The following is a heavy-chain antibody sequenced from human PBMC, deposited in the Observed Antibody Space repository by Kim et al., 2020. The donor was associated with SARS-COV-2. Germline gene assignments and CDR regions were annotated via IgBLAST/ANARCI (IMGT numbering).Heavy chain of an antibody. CDR1: GGSISSYY. CDR2: IYYSGST. Sequence: SETLSLTCTVSGGSISSYYWSWIRQPPGKGLEWIGYIYYSGSTNYNPSLKSRVTISVDTSKNQFSLKLSSVTAADTAVYYCARGVRYSSSVGFNYYYYGMDVWGQGTTVTVSS. D-gene: IGHD6-6*01. J-gene: IGHJ6*02. V-gene: IGHV4-59*01. CDR3: ARGVRYSSSVGFNYYYYGMDV.